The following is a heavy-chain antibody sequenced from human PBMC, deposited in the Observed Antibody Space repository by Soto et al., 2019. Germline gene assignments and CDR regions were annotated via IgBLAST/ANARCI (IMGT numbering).Heavy chain of an antibody. CDR1: GFSFSNCG. V-gene: IGHV3-30*18. CDR3: VKGSEVARQELDY. D-gene: IGHD2-15*01. CDR2: ISFDGSDK. J-gene: IGHJ4*02. Sequence: PGGSLRLSCAASGFSFSNCGMHWVRQAPGKGLEWVAAISFDGSDKYYSESVKGRFTISRDNSKNTLFLQMNSLRVEDTAVYYCVKGSEVARQELDYWGQGTLVTVSS.